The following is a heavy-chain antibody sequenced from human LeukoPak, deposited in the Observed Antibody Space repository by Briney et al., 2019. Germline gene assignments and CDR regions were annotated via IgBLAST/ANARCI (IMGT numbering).Heavy chain of an antibody. D-gene: IGHD3-22*01. Sequence: ASVKVSCKASGYTFTGYYMHWVRQAPGQGLECMGRINPKSGGTNYAQKFQGRVTMTRDTSISTAYMELSRLRSDDTAVYYCARDSYDSSGTKTDNDYWGQGTLVTVSS. CDR3: ARDSYDSSGTKTDNDY. V-gene: IGHV1-2*06. J-gene: IGHJ4*02. CDR1: GYTFTGYY. CDR2: INPKSGGT.